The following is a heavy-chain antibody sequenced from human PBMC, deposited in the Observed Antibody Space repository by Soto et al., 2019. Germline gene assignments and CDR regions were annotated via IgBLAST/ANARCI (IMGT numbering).Heavy chain of an antibody. CDR2: MNPNSGNT. V-gene: IGHV1-8*01. CDR1: GYTFTSYD. D-gene: IGHD4-17*01. CDR3: ARGIKYGAYSRWFDP. Sequence: ASVRVSCKASGYTFTSYDINWVRQATGQGLEYLGWMNPNSGNTAYVQKFQGRVTMTWDTSITTAYMELSSLRSEDTAVYFCARGIKYGAYSRWFDPWGQGTLVTVAS. J-gene: IGHJ5*02.